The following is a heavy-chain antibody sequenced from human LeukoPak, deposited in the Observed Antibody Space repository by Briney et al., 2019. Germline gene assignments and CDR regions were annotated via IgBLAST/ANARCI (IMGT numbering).Heavy chain of an antibody. CDR3: AKDGFYCSSTSCYGDY. V-gene: IGHV3-23*01. CDR1: GFTFSSYA. J-gene: IGHJ4*02. Sequence: GGSLRLSCAASGFTFSSYAMSWVRQAPGKGLEWVSAISGSGGSTYYADSVKGRFTISRDNSKNMLYLQMNSLRAEDTAVYYCAKDGFYCSSTSCYGDYWGQGTLVTVSS. CDR2: ISGSGGST. D-gene: IGHD2-2*01.